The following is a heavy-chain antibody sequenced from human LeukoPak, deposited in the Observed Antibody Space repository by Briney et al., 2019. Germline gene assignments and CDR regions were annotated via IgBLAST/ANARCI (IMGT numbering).Heavy chain of an antibody. V-gene: IGHV4-30-4*07. CDR2: IYYSGST. CDR1: GGSISSGGYS. Sequence: SETLSLTCAVSGGSISSGGYSWSWIRQPPGKGLEWIGYIYYSGSTYYNPSLKSRVTISVDTSKNQFSLKLSSVTAADTAVYYCARTNYYDSSGLFGYWGQGTLVTVSS. J-gene: IGHJ4*02. CDR3: ARTNYYDSSGLFGY. D-gene: IGHD3-22*01.